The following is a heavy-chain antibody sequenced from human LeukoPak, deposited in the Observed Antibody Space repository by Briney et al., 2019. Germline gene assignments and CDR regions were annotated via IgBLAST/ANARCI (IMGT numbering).Heavy chain of an antibody. V-gene: IGHV1-69*13. Sequence: SVKVSCKASGGTFSSFAINWVRQAPGQGLEWMGGIILIFATPTYAQKLQGRVTITADESTTTAYMELSSLRSEDTAVYYCARANPRDDSSSFDYWGQGSLVTVSS. CDR1: GGTFSSFA. J-gene: IGHJ4*02. CDR3: ARANPRDDSSSFDY. D-gene: IGHD4-11*01. CDR2: IILIFATP.